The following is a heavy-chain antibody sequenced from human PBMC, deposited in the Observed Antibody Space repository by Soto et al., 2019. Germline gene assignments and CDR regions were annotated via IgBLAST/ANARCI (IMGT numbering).Heavy chain of an antibody. Sequence: QVQLVQSGAEVKKPGASVKVSCKASGYTFSSYAIHWVRQAPGQRLEWMGWINADNDNTKYSQKFQGRVTITRDTSASTAYMELSSLRSEDTAVYYCARQAVPGTDWGYYDYWGQGTLVTVSS. CDR1: GYTFSSYA. D-gene: IGHD6-19*01. J-gene: IGHJ4*02. CDR3: ARQAVPGTDWGYYDY. CDR2: INADNDNT. V-gene: IGHV1-3*01.